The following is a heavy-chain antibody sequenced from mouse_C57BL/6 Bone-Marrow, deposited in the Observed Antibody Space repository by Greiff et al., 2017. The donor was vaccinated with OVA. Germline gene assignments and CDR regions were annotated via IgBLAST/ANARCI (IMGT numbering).Heavy chain of an antibody. Sequence: QVQLQQSGAELMKPGASVKLSCKASGYTFTGYWIAWVKQRPGHGLEWIGEISPGSGCPNYHEKFKGKATFTADTSSNTAYMQLSSLTTEDSAIYYGVRRYGSGYGWYFDVWGTGTTVTVSS. J-gene: IGHJ1*03. CDR2: ISPGSGCP. V-gene: IGHV1-9*01. D-gene: IGHD1-1*01. CDR1: GYTFTGYW. CDR3: VRRYGSGYGWYFDV.